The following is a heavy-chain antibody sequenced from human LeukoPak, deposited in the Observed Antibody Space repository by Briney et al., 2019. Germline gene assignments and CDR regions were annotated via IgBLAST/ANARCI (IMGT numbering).Heavy chain of an antibody. V-gene: IGHV3-53*01. CDR1: GFAVSNNY. J-gene: IGHJ6*02. CDR3: ATNIVGGSHTQWLDSYYYYGMDV. CDR2: IYSGGST. Sequence: GGALRLSCAASGFAVSNNYMTWVRQAPGKGLEWVSVIYSGGSTYYADSVKGRFTISRDISNNTVHLQMNSLSAADTAVYYCATNIVGGSHTQWLDSYYYYGMDVWGPGATVTVSS. D-gene: IGHD6-19*01.